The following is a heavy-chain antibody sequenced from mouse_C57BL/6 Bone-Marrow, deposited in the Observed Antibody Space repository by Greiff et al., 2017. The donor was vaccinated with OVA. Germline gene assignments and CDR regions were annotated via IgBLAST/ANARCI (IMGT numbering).Heavy chain of an antibody. V-gene: IGHV1-5*01. CDR2: IYPGNSDT. CDR1: GYTFTSYW. CDR3: TRRRGLRVPFDY. D-gene: IGHD2-4*01. Sequence: VQLQQSGTVLARPGASVKMSCKTSGYTFTSYWMHWVKQRPGQGLEWIGAIYPGNSDTSYNQKFKGKAKLTAVTSASTAYMELSSLTNEDAAVYYCTRRRGLRVPFDYWGQGTTLTVSS. J-gene: IGHJ2*01.